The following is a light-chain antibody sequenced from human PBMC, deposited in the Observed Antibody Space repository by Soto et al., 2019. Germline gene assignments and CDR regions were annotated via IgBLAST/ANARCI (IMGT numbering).Light chain of an antibody. CDR3: SSYTNTYTYV. Sequence: QSVLTRPASVSGSPGQSITISFTGSSSDVGAYNYVSWYQQYPGNAPKLIIYEVNYRPSEVPHRFSGSKSGNTATLTISGLQAEDEAEYYCSSYTNTYTYVFGPGTKVTVL. CDR2: EVN. J-gene: IGLJ1*01. V-gene: IGLV2-14*01. CDR1: SSDVGAYNY.